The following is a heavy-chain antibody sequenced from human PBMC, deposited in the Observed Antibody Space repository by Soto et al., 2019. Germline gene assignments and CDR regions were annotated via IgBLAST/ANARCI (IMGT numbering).Heavy chain of an antibody. D-gene: IGHD5-12*01. CDR1: GFTFSSYG. CDR2: ISYDGSNK. CDR3: AKDLSKRRGSGQSLDY. J-gene: IGHJ4*02. Sequence: GGSLRLSCAASGFTFSSYGMHWVRQAPGKELEWVAVISYDGSNKYYADSVKGRFTISRDNSKNTLYLQMNSLRAEDTDVYYCAKDLSKRRGSGQSLDYWGQGTLVTVSS. V-gene: IGHV3-30*18.